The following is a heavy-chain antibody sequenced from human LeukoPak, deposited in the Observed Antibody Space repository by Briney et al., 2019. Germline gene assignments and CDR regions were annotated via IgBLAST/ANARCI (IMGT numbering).Heavy chain of an antibody. Sequence: GGSLRLSCSASGFAVSSHYMTWIRQAPGKGLEWVSYISGSGSTINYADSVKGRFTNSRDNAKNSLYLQMNSLRVEDTAVYYCARAPQYTSSWYVGREYYYGMDVWGHGTTVTVSS. CDR1: GFAVSSHY. J-gene: IGHJ6*02. D-gene: IGHD6-13*01. CDR2: ISGSGSTI. CDR3: ARAPQYTSSWYVGREYYYGMDV. V-gene: IGHV3-11*01.